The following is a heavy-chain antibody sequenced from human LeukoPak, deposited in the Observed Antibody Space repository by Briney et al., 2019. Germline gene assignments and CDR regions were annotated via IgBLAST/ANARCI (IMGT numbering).Heavy chain of an antibody. D-gene: IGHD3-22*01. CDR1: GGSISSGGYY. J-gene: IGHJ4*02. CDR3: ARNYYDSSGYSNLFDY. Sequence: SQTLSLTCTVSGGSISSGGYYWSWIRQHPGKGLEWIGYIYYSGSTYYNPSLKSRVTISVDTSKNQFSLKLSSVTAADTAVYYCARNYYDSSGYSNLFDYWGQGTLVTVSS. V-gene: IGHV4-31*03. CDR2: IYYSGST.